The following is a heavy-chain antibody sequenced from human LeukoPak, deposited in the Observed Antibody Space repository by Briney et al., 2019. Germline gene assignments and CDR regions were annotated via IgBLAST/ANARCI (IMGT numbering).Heavy chain of an antibody. CDR2: IKQDGSEK. J-gene: IGHJ3*02. Sequence: GGSLRLSCAASGFTFSSYWMSWVRQAPGKGLEWVANIKQDGSEKYYVDSVKGRFTISRDNAKNSLYLQMNSLRAEDTAVYYCARVQYSSSWYDAFDIWGQGTMVTVSS. CDR3: ARVQYSSSWYDAFDI. CDR1: GFTFSSYW. V-gene: IGHV3-7*01. D-gene: IGHD6-13*01.